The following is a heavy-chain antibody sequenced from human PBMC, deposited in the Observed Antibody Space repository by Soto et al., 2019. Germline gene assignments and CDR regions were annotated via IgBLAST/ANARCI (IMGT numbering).Heavy chain of an antibody. D-gene: IGHD3-10*01. CDR3: VGGQYYFDY. V-gene: IGHV3-30*03. CDR2: ISYDGSNR. CDR1: GFPFTTYG. J-gene: IGHJ4*02. Sequence: QVQLVESGGGVVQPGRSLRLSCAASGFPFTTYGMHWVREGPGKGLEWVAVISYDGSNRYYADSVKGRFTISRDNSKNQLYLQMNDLRPEDTALYYCVGGQYYFDYRGQGTLVTGSS.